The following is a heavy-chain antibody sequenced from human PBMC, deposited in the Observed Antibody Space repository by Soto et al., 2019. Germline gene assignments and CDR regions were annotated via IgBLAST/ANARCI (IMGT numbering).Heavy chain of an antibody. J-gene: IGHJ6*02. D-gene: IGHD4-17*01. CDR1: GYTFTSYG. Sequence: QVQLVQSGAEVKKPGASVKVSCKASGYTFTSYGISWVRQAPGQGLEWMGWISAYNGNTNYAQKLQGRVTMTTDTSTSKAYMELRSLRSDDTAVYYCASYYGDYSDSYYYYGMDVWGQGTTVTVSS. CDR3: ASYYGDYSDSYYYYGMDV. CDR2: ISAYNGNT. V-gene: IGHV1-18*01.